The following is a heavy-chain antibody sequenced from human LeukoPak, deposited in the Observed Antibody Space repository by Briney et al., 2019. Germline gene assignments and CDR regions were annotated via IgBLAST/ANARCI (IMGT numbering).Heavy chain of an antibody. J-gene: IGHJ4*02. CDR2: SNEDGTGA. Sequence: GGSLRLSCAVSGFSLSTYWMHWVRQAAGKGLVWVAHSNEDGTGASHADSVKGRFIISRDNAKNTLYLQMNGLRVEDTAVYYCVRVPTNSYGFGQWGQGSLVTFSS. CDR3: VRVPTNSYGFGQ. V-gene: IGHV3-74*01. CDR1: GFSLSTYW. D-gene: IGHD5-18*01.